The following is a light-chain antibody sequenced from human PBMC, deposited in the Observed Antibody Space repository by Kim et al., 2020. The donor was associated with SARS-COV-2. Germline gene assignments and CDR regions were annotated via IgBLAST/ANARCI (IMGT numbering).Light chain of an antibody. Sequence: ASVGDRVTITCRASQGISVHLAWFQQKPGRAPKSLINAASRLQSGVPSRFSGSGSGTVFTLTISSLQPDDFGTYYCQQYSSYLWTFGQGTKVDIK. J-gene: IGKJ1*01. V-gene: IGKV1-16*01. CDR3: QQYSSYLWT. CDR2: AAS. CDR1: QGISVH.